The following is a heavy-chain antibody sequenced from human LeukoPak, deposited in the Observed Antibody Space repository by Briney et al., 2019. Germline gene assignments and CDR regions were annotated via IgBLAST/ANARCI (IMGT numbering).Heavy chain of an antibody. CDR1: GYSFTSHY. CDR2: INPSGSST. CDR3: ATTTIYDSSGSGAFDI. D-gene: IGHD3-22*01. J-gene: IGHJ3*02. Sequence: GASVKVSCKASGYSFTSHYMHWVRQAPGQGLEWLGLINPSGSSTLYAQKFQGRVTMTEDTSTDTAYMELSSLRSEDTAVYYCATTTIYDSSGSGAFDIWGQGTMVTVSS. V-gene: IGHV1-46*01.